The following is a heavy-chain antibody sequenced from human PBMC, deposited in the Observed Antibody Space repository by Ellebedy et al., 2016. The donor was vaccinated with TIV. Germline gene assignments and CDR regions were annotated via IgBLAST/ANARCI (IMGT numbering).Heavy chain of an antibody. J-gene: IGHJ5*02. CDR2: ISGGGTNT. Sequence: GESLKISCVVSGFTFSSYGMNWVRQAPGKGLQWVLGISGGGTNTYYADSVKGRFIISRDNSKNTLSLQMNSLRAEDTAVYYCARDPRIAVAGAWGQGTLVTVSS. D-gene: IGHD6-19*01. CDR1: GFTFSSYG. CDR3: ARDPRIAVAGA. V-gene: IGHV3-23*01.